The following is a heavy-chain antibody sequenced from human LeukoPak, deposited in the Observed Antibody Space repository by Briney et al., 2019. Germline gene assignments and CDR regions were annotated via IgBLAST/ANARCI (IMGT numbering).Heavy chain of an antibody. CDR3: ARTPQGDNYFDY. Sequence: PSETLSLTCTVSGGSINNYYWTWIRQPAGKGLEWLGRIYSSGKTNYNPSLKSRVTMSVDTSNNQLSLMMTSVTAADTAVFYCARTPQGDNYFDYWGQGHLVTVSS. J-gene: IGHJ4*02. CDR2: IYSSGKT. V-gene: IGHV4-4*07. CDR1: GGSINNYY. D-gene: IGHD3-9*01.